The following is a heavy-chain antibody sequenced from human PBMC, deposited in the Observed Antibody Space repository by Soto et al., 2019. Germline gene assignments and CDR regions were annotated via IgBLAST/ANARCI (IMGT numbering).Heavy chain of an antibody. CDR1: GYPVTAYY. CDR2: INPATGAA. V-gene: IGHV1-2*02. J-gene: IGHJ3*02. D-gene: IGHD3-3*01. Sequence: QLHLVQSGAVVKKPGASVTVSCSASGYPVTAYYMHWVRQAPGRGLEWMGGINPATGAAKYTQTVQGRVTMPTDPTTNTDCMQQPGVTWEHTAVCYCARGGGVGVAGSAAFNTWCQGTLVTVSS. CDR3: ARGGGVGVAGSAAFNT.